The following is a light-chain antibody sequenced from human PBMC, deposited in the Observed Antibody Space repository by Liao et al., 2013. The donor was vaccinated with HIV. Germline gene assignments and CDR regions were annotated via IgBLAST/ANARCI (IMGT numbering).Light chain of an antibody. V-gene: IGLV3-1*01. Sequence: SYELTQPPSVSVSPGQTASITCSGDELGNKYACWYQQKPGQSPVVVIFQDTKRPSGIPERFSGSNSGNTATLTISRAEAGDEADYFCQVWLTGSDHPVFGGGTKLTVL. CDR2: QDT. CDR3: QVWLTGSDHPV. J-gene: IGLJ3*02. CDR1: ELGNKY.